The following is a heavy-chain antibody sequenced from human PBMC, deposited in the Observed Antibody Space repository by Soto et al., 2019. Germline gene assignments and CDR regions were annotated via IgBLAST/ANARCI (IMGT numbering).Heavy chain of an antibody. V-gene: IGHV1-18*01. D-gene: IGHD1-26*01. CDR1: GYLFTSYG. CDR3: VVGLSGSKTFDY. CDR2: ISVYNGKT. Sequence: QVQLVQSGAEVKKPGASVTVSCKPSGYLFTSYGISWVRQAPGQGLEWMGWISVYNGKTEYAQRFQGRVTVTTETFTSTAHMELRSLRSDDTAIYYCVVGLSGSKTFDYWGQGTLVTVSS. J-gene: IGHJ4*02.